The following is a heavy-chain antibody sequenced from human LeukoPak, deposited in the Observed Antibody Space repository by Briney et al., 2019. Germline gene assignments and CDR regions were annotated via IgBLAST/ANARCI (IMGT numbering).Heavy chain of an antibody. V-gene: IGHV1-69*01. D-gene: IGHD1-14*01. CDR3: ARGTLWSHAFDI. J-gene: IGHJ3*02. CDR2: IIPIFGTA. Sequence: SVKVSCKASGGTFSSYAISWVRQAPGQGLEWMGGIIPIFGTANYAQEFQGRVTITADESTSTAYMELSSLRSEDTAVYYCARGTLWSHAFDIWGQGTMVTVSS. CDR1: GGTFSSYA.